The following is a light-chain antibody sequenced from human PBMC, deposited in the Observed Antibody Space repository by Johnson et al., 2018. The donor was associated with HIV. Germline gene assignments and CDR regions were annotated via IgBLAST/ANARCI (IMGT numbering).Light chain of an antibody. V-gene: IGLV1-51*02. Sequence: QAVLTQPPSVSAAPGQKVTISCSGSSYNIGNNLVSWYQQLPGSAPTLLIYENDKRPSGIPDRFSGSKSGTSATLGITGLQTGDEADYYCGTWDSSLSAFYAFGTGTKVTVL. J-gene: IGLJ1*01. CDR1: SYNIGNNL. CDR2: END. CDR3: GTWDSSLSAFYA.